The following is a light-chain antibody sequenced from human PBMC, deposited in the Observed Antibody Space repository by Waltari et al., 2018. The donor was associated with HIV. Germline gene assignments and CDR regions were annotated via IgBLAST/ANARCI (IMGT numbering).Light chain of an antibody. CDR1: SSDVGGYNL. Sequence: QSALTPPASVSGSPGQSIPISCTGTSSDVGGYNLVSWYQQHPGKAPKLMIYEGSKRPSGVSNRFSGSKSGNTASLTISGLQAEDETDYYCCSYAGNSTFVVFGGGTKLTVL. CDR2: EGS. CDR3: CSYAGNSTFVV. J-gene: IGLJ2*01. V-gene: IGLV2-23*03.